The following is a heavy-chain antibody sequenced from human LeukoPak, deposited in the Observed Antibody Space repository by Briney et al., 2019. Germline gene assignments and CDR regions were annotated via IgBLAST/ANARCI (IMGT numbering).Heavy chain of an antibody. Sequence: GASVKVSCKASGYTFTSYDINWVRQATGQGLEWMGWMNPNSGNTGYAQKFQGRVTITRNTSISTAYMELRSLRSDDTAVYYCARDAWGYSYGYCDNWGQGTLVTVSS. J-gene: IGHJ4*02. D-gene: IGHD5-18*01. CDR3: ARDAWGYSYGYCDN. CDR2: MNPNSGNT. CDR1: GYTFTSYD. V-gene: IGHV1-8*03.